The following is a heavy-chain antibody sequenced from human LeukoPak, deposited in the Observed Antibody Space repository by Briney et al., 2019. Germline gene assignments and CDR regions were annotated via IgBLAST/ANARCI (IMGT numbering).Heavy chain of an antibody. CDR3: ARDKDVCRGASCLLFDC. V-gene: IGHV3-23*01. D-gene: IGHD4/OR15-4a*01. J-gene: IGHJ4*02. CDR1: GFTFSSYA. CDR2: ISGSGGST. Sequence: PGGSLRLSCAASGFTFSSYAMSWVRQAPGKGLEWVSAISGSGGSTYYADSVKGRFTISRDNSKNTLYLQMNSLRAEDTAVYYCARDKDVCRGASCLLFDCWGQGNLVTVSS.